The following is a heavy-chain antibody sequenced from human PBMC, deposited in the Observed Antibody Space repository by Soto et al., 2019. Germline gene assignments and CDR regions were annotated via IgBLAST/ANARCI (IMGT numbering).Heavy chain of an antibody. CDR1: GGTFSSYA. J-gene: IGHJ6*02. CDR3: ARSQGGSSSLDIYYYYYYGMDV. V-gene: IGHV1-69*01. D-gene: IGHD2-15*01. Sequence: QVQLVQSGAEVKKPGSSVKVSCKAPGGTFSSYAISWVRQAPGQGLEWMGGIIPIFGTAKYAQKFQGRVTITVDESTSTGYMELGSLRSEDTAVYYCARSQGGSSSLDIYYYYYYGMDVWGQGTTVTVSS. CDR2: IIPIFGTA.